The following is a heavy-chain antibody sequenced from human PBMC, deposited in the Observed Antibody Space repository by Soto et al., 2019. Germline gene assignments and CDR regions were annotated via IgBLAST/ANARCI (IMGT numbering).Heavy chain of an antibody. V-gene: IGHV4-59*01. CDR1: GGSISGSY. Sequence: PSETLSLTCSVSGGSISGSYWSWIRQSPGKGLEWLGYVYYTGSTNYSPSLRSRDSISVDTSKNEFSLRLSSVTAADTAVYFCARSVAVPGAHIDYWGQGTHVTVSS. CDR2: VYYTGST. D-gene: IGHD6-19*01. CDR3: ARSVAVPGAHIDY. J-gene: IGHJ4*02.